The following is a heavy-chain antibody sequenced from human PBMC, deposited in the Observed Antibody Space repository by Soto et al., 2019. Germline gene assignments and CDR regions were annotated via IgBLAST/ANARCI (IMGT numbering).Heavy chain of an antibody. CDR3: ARGSLQITIFVVVIIEYFKH. J-gene: IGHJ1*01. CDR2: LIPIFGTE. V-gene: IGHV1-69*13. CDR1: GGTFSSYG. D-gene: IGHD3-3*01. Sequence: SVKVSCKASGGTFSSYGISWLLQAPGEGLELRGGLIPIFGTEKYAQKFQGRVTITGADSRSTAYMELSSLRWEDTAVSYCARGSLQITIFVVVIIEYFKHWGQGTLVTVSS.